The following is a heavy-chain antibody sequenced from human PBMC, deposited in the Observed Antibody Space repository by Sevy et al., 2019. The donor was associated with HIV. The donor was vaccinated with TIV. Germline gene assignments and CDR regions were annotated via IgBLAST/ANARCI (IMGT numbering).Heavy chain of an antibody. Sequence: SETLSLTCAVSGGSISSGGYSWSWIRQPPGKGLEWIGYIYHSGSTYYNPFLKSRVTISVDRSKNQFSLKLSSVTAADTAVYYCARGSPHRYYYDSSGYSHPFDYWGQGTLVTVSS. D-gene: IGHD3-22*01. CDR3: ARGSPHRYYYDSSGYSHPFDY. CDR2: IYHSGST. CDR1: GGSISSGGYS. V-gene: IGHV4-30-2*01. J-gene: IGHJ4*02.